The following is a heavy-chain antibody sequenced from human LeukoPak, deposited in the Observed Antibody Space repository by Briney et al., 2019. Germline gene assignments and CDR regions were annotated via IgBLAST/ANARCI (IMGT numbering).Heavy chain of an antibody. Sequence: RPGGSLRVSCAASGFTFDDYGMSWVRPAPGKGLEWVSGINWNGDSTGYVESVKGRFTISRDSAKNSLYLQMNSLRAEDTAFYYCARNTGTTWYGYYFDSWGQGTLVTVSS. D-gene: IGHD6-13*01. CDR3: ARNTGTTWYGYYFDS. CDR2: INWNGDST. CDR1: GFTFDDYG. J-gene: IGHJ4*02. V-gene: IGHV3-20*04.